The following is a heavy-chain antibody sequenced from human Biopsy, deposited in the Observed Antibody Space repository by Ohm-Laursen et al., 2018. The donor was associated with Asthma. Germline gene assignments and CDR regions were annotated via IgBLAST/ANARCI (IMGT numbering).Heavy chain of an antibody. J-gene: IGHJ6*02. V-gene: IGHV3-66*02. CDR3: AKDIGLSATEDYAYHGLDI. CDR1: GFAVSRDH. CDR2: IYSGGTS. D-gene: IGHD2-15*01. Sequence: GSLRLSCAASGFAVSRDHMFWVRQAPGKGLEWVSVIYSGGTSHTADSVRGRFTISRDNSKNTLYLQMNSLRPEDTAVYYCAKDIGLSATEDYAYHGLDIWGQGTKVTVSS.